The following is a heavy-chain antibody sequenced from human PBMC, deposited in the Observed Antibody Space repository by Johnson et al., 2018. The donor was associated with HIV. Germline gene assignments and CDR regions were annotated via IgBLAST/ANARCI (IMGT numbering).Heavy chain of an antibody. Sequence: QEQLVESWGGVVQPGRSLRLSCAASGFTFSSYAMHWVRQAPGNGLEWVAVISYDGSNKYYADSVKGRFTISRDNSKNSLYLQMNSLRAEDTAVYYCARDPEGYSGYDFGDAFDIWGQGTMVTVSS. J-gene: IGHJ3*02. CDR3: ARDPEGYSGYDFGDAFDI. CDR1: GFTFSSYA. V-gene: IGHV3-30-3*01. D-gene: IGHD5-12*01. CDR2: ISYDGSNK.